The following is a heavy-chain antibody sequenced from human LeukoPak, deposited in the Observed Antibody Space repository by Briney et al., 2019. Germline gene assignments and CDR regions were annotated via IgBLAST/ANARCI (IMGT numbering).Heavy chain of an antibody. J-gene: IGHJ6*03. CDR2: IIPIFGTA. V-gene: IGHV1-69*06. CDR1: GGTFSSYA. D-gene: IGHD6-13*01. CDR3: ARGGSSSWYPVNYYYYYMDV. Sequence: SVKVSCKASGGTFSSYAISWVRQAPGQGLEWMGGIIPIFGTANYAQKFQGRVTITADKSTSTAYMELSSLRSEDTAVYYCARGGSSSWYPVNYYYYYMDVWGKGTTVTISS.